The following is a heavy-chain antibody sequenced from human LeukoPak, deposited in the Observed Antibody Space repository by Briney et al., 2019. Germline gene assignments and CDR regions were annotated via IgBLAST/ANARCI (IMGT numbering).Heavy chain of an antibody. CDR1: GFSVSNARMG. D-gene: IGHD3-10*02. CDR3: ARIGAGVRYFDY. CDR2: IFSNDEK. J-gene: IGHJ4*02. Sequence: SGPVLVRPTETLTLTCTVSGFSVSNARMGVSWIRQPPGKALEWLAHIFSNDEKSYSTSLKSRLTISKDTSKSQVVLTMTNMDPVDTGTYYCARIGAGVRYFDYWGQGTLVTVSS. V-gene: IGHV2-26*01.